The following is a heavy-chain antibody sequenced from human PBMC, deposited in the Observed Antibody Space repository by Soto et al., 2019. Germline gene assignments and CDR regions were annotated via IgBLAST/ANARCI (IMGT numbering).Heavy chain of an antibody. D-gene: IGHD2-2*01. CDR3: AADATGSSWQRWY. CDR2: IGGGGGGT. CDR1: GFTFSIYA. Sequence: PGGSLRLSCAASGFTFSIYAMSWVRQAPGKGLEWVSTIGGGGGGTSYADFVRGRFTISRDNSKNTLYLQMNSLRAEDTAVYYCAADATGSSWQRWYGGLETLVAISS. J-gene: IGHJ4*01. V-gene: IGHV3-23*01.